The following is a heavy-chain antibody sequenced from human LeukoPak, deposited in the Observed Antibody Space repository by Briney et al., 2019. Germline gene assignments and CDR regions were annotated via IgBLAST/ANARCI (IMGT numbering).Heavy chain of an antibody. Sequence: ASVKVSCKASGYTFTGYYMHWVRQAPGQGLEWMGWINPNSGGTNYAQKFQGRVTMTRDTSISTAYMELSRLRSDDTAVYYCAREIVATIRGDYYYYYMDVWGKGTTVTISS. J-gene: IGHJ6*03. D-gene: IGHD5-12*01. CDR1: GYTFTGYY. CDR2: INPNSGGT. CDR3: AREIVATIRGDYYYYYMDV. V-gene: IGHV1-2*02.